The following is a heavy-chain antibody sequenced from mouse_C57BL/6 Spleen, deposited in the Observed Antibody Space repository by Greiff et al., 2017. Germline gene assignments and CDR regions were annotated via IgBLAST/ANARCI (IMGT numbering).Heavy chain of an antibody. V-gene: IGHV1-47*01. CDR2: FHPYNDDT. J-gene: IGHJ1*03. Sequence: QVQLQQSGAELVKPGASVKMSCKASGYTFTTYPIEWMKQNHGKSLEWIGNFHPYNDDTTSHEKFKGKATLTVEKSSSTVYLELSRLTSDDSAVYYCARGYGSSYHYWYFDVWGTGTTVTVSS. D-gene: IGHD1-1*01. CDR3: ARGYGSSYHYWYFDV. CDR1: GYTFTTYP.